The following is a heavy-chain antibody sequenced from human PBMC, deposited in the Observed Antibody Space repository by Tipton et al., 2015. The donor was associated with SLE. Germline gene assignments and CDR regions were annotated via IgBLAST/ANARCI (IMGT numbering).Heavy chain of an antibody. CDR2: IYYSGST. CDR1: GGSISSSSYY. V-gene: IGHV4-39*07. Sequence: LRLSCTVSGGSISSSSYYWGWIRQPPGKGLEWIGSIYYSGSTNYNPSLKSRVTISVDTSKNQFSLKLSSVTAADTAVYYCARDRSNGVDVWGKGTTVTVSS. J-gene: IGHJ6*04. CDR3: ARDRSNGVDV.